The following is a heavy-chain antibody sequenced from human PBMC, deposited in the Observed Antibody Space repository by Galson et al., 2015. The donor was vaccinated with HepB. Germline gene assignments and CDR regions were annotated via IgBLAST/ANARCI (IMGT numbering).Heavy chain of an antibody. CDR3: AKVRHPGYYYGLAV. J-gene: IGHJ6*02. V-gene: IGHV3-30*18. CDR2: ISYDGSRN. CDR1: GFSFSTNN. Sequence: SLRLSCAASGFSFSTNNMHWVRQAPGKGLEWVAVISYDGSRNYYADSVQGRFTISRDNSRDTLYLQMNSLKTEDTAVYYCAKVRHPGYYYGLAVWGQGTAVTVSS.